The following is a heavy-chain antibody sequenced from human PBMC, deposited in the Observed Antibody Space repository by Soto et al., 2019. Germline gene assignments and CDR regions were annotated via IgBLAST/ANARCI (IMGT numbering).Heavy chain of an antibody. D-gene: IGHD5-12*01. Sequence: QVQLVESGGGVVQPGRSLRLSCAASGFTFSSYGMHWVRQAPGKGLEWVAVISYDGSNKYYADSVKSRFTISRDNSKNTMYVRMKSLSAEDTAVYYCAKDLGYSGYDHFDYWGQGTLVTVSS. CDR2: ISYDGSNK. CDR3: AKDLGYSGYDHFDY. J-gene: IGHJ4*02. V-gene: IGHV3-30*18. CDR1: GFTFSSYG.